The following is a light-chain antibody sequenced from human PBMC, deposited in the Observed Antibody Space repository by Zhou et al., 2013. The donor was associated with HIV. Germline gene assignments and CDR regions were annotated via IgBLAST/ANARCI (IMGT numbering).Light chain of an antibody. J-gene: IGKJ4*01. V-gene: IGKV3-20*01. CDR2: GAS. CDR3: HLYGSSSALS. Sequence: EIVLTQSPATLSLSPGERVVLSCRASETGRYNSLAWYQQRSGQAPRLLIYGASSRATGIPDRFTGSGFGADFALTIDRLEPEDSAIYFCHLYGSSSALSFGGGTRVEI. CDR1: ETGRYNS.